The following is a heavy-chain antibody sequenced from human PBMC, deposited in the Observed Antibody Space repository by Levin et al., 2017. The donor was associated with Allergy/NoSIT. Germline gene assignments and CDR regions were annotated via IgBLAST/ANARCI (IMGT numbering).Heavy chain of an antibody. J-gene: IGHJ4*02. Sequence: PGGSLRLSCAASGFIFSGSAMHWVRQASGKGLEWVGRIRSKDYNYATAYAASVKGRFTISRDASKNTAYLQMNSLKTEDTALYYCARFRGVAAAGYYFDSWGQGTLVTVSS. CDR1: GFIFSGSA. D-gene: IGHD6-13*01. CDR2: IRSKDYNYAT. CDR3: ARFRGVAAAGYYFDS. V-gene: IGHV3-73*01.